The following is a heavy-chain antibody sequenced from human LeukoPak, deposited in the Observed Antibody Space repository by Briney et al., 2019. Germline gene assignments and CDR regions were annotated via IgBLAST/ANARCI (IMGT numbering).Heavy chain of an antibody. Sequence: AGGSLRLSCAASGFTFSSYAMHWVRQAPGKGLERVAVISYDGSNKYYADSVKGRFTISRDNSKNTLYLQMNSLRAEDTAVYYCARAPYSSTAYYFDYWGQGTLVTVSS. D-gene: IGHD6-13*01. J-gene: IGHJ4*02. CDR1: GFTFSSYA. CDR2: ISYDGSNK. CDR3: ARAPYSSTAYYFDY. V-gene: IGHV3-30-3*01.